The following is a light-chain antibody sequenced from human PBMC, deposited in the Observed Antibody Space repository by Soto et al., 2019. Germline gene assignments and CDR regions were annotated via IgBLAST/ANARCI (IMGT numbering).Light chain of an antibody. J-gene: IGKJ1*01. CDR3: QHYET. CDR1: QSVSSSY. Sequence: EIVLTQSPGTLSLSPGERATLSCRASQSVSSSYLAWYQQKPGQAPSLLIFGASSRATGIPDSFSGSGSGTDCTLTISRLEPEDVAVYYCQHYETFGQGTKVVIK. V-gene: IGKV3-20*01. CDR2: GAS.